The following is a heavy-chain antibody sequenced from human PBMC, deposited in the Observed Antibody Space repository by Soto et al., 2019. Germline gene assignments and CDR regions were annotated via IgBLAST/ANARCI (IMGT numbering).Heavy chain of an antibody. J-gene: IGHJ5*02. CDR3: ARMYSSGSGWFHP. V-gene: IGHV4-31*03. Sequence: SETLSLTCFVSGYSITAGGYYWSWIRHHPGKGLEWIGSFYSSGSIICNPSLRSRVSISGDTSSNQFSMSLTSVTAADTARYYCARMYSSGSGWFHPWGQGTLVTVSS. D-gene: IGHD6-19*01. CDR2: FYSSGSI. CDR1: GYSITAGGYY.